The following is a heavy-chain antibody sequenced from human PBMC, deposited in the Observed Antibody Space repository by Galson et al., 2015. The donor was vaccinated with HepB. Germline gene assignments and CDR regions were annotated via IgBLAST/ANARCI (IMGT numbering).Heavy chain of an antibody. D-gene: IGHD3/OR15-3a*01. CDR1: GFTFSSCA. J-gene: IGHJ4*02. CDR3: VKDYDGFWTFDY. V-gene: IGHV3-30-3*01. CDR2: ISRDGSIK. Sequence: SLRLSCAASGFTFSSCAMHRVRQAPGKGLEWVTGISRDGSIKYYADSVKGRFTISKDNSKNTLHLQMNSLRAEDTALYYCVKDYDGFWTFDYWGQGNLVTVSS.